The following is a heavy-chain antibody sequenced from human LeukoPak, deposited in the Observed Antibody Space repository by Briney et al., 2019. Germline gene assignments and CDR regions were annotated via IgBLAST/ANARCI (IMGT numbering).Heavy chain of an antibody. V-gene: IGHV4-31*03. CDR1: GGSISSGGYY. D-gene: IGHD3-10*01. CDR2: IYYSGST. CDR3: ARSSRGLLDY. Sequence: SQTLSLTCTVSGGSISSGGYYWSWIRQHPGRGLEWIGYIYYSGSTYYNPSLKSRVTISVDTSKNQFSLKLSSVTAADTAVYYCARSSRGLLDYWSQGTLVTVSS. J-gene: IGHJ4*02.